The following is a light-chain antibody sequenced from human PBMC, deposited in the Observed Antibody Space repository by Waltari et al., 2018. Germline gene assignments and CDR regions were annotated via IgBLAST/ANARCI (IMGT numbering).Light chain of an antibody. J-gene: IGLJ1*01. CDR3: CSYAGGGTYV. V-gene: IGLV2-23*02. CDR1: SSDVEKDNL. CDR2: EVA. Sequence: QSALTQPASVSRSPGQSITIPCTGTSSDVEKDNLVAWYQHHPDKAPKLMIYEVAKRPSGVSNLFSGSKSGNTASLTISGLQAEDEADYYCCSYAGGGTYVFGRGTKVTVL.